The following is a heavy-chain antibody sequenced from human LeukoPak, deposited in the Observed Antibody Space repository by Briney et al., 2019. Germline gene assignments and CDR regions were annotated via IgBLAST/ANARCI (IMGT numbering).Heavy chain of an antibody. Sequence: GGSLRLSCAASGFTFSSYNMHWVRQAPGKGLEWVALIRYDGSNKWYADSVKGRFTISRDNSKNTLYLQMDSLRAADTAVYYCAKGLVQTKGSGSFDTSGYPFDYWGQGTLVTVSS. J-gene: IGHJ4*02. CDR1: GFTFSSYN. D-gene: IGHD3-22*01. CDR3: AKGLVQTKGSGSFDTSGYPFDY. CDR2: IRYDGSNK. V-gene: IGHV3-30*02.